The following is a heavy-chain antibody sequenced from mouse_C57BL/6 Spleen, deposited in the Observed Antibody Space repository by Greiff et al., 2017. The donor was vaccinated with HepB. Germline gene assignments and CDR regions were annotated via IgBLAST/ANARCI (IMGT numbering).Heavy chain of an antibody. CDR3: ARHKVNYGSPNWYFDV. J-gene: IGHJ1*03. CDR1: GFTFSSYG. CDR2: ISSGGSYT. D-gene: IGHD1-1*01. V-gene: IGHV5-6*01. Sequence: EVKLVESGGDLVKPGGSLKLSCAASGFTFSSYGMSWVRQTPDKRLEWVATISSGGSYTYYPDSVKGRFTISRDNAKNTLYLHMSSLKSEDTAMYYCARHKVNYGSPNWYFDVWGTGTTVTVSS.